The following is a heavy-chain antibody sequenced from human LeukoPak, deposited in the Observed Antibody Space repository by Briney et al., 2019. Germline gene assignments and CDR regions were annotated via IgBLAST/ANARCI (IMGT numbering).Heavy chain of an antibody. CDR2: INPTSGST. D-gene: IGHD2-2*01. CDR3: ARDAAEVVGVPGATGFGWVRRDYYYMDV. V-gene: IGHV1-46*01. Sequence: GASVKVSCKSSGYTFTTYYIHWVRQSPGEGLEWMGIINPTSGSTSYAQKFQGRVTMTRDMSTSTVYMEMSRLRSEDTDVYYCARDAAEVVGVPGATGFGWVRRDYYYMDVWGKGTTVTVSS. CDR1: GYTFTTYY. J-gene: IGHJ6*03.